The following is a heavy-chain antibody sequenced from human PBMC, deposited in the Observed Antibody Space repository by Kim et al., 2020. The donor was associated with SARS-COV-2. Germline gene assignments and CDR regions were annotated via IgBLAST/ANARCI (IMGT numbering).Heavy chain of an antibody. CDR2: T. D-gene: IGHD3-10*01. V-gene: IGHV3-20*01. CDR3: ARDLVRGVFDY. Sequence: TGDADSVKRRFTISRDNAKNSLYLQMNSLRAEDTALYHCARDLVRGVFDYWGQGTLVTVSS. J-gene: IGHJ4*02.